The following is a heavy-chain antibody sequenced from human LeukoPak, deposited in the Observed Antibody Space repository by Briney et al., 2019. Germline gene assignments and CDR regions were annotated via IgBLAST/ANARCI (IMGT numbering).Heavy chain of an antibody. CDR1: GGSISSYY. Sequence: PSETLSLTCTVSGGSISSYYRSWIRQPPGKGLEWIGYIYYSGSTNYNPSLKSRVTISVDTSKNQFSLKLSSVTAADTAVYYCAIWASGSYYDYWGQGTLVTVSS. CDR3: AIWASGSYYDY. V-gene: IGHV4-59*01. J-gene: IGHJ4*02. D-gene: IGHD1-26*01. CDR2: IYYSGST.